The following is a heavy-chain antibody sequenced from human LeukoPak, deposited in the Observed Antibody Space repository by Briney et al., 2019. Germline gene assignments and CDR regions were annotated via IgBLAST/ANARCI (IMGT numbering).Heavy chain of an antibody. J-gene: IGHJ4*02. V-gene: IGHV4-61*08. CDR3: ARRQYSGSDFDY. Sequence: ETLSLTCTVSGGSISSGGYYWSWIRQHPGKGLEWIGYIYYSGSTYYNPSLKSRVTISIDTSKNQFSLKLSSVTAADTAIYYCARRQYSGSDFDYWGQGTLVTVSS. D-gene: IGHD1-26*01. CDR2: IYYSGST. CDR1: GGSISSGGYY.